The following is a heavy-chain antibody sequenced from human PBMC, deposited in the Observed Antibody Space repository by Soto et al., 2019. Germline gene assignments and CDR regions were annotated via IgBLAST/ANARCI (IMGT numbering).Heavy chain of an antibody. Sequence: PSVTLSLTCPVSGDSSCRWSSYWSWIRQHPGKGLELIGYIYYSGSTYYNPSLKSRVTISVDTSKNQFSLKLTSVTAADTAVYYCARSVFPWCLGTLVTVSA. CDR2: IYYSGST. CDR1: GDSSCRWSSY. J-gene: IGHJ5*02. CDR3: ARSVFP. V-gene: IGHV4-31*03.